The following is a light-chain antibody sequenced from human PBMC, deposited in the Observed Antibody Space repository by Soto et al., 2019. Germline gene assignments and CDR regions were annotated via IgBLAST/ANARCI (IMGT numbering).Light chain of an antibody. J-gene: IGKJ1*01. V-gene: IGKV3-20*01. CDR2: GAS. CDR3: QQYGSSPGT. CDR1: QSVSSSY. Sequence: EIVLTQSPGTLSLSPGERATLSCRASQSVSSSYLAWYQQKPGQAPRLLIYGASSRGTGIPDRFSGHGSGTDLTLTISRLEPEDFAVYYCQQYGSSPGTFGQGTKVQIK.